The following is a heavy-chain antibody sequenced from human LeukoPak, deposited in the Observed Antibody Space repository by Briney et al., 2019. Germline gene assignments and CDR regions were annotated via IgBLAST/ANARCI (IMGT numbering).Heavy chain of an antibody. V-gene: IGHV3-23*01. CDR3: AKDFVLARYSSGWYYLDN. J-gene: IGHJ4*02. D-gene: IGHD6-19*01. CDR1: GFTFSSYA. CDR2: ISGSGGST. Sequence: QPGGSLRLSCAASGFTFSSYAMSWVRQAPGKGLEWVSAISGSGGSTYYADSVKGRFTISRDNSKNTLYLQMNSLRAEDTAVYYCAKDFVLARYSSGWYYLDNWGQGTQVTVSP.